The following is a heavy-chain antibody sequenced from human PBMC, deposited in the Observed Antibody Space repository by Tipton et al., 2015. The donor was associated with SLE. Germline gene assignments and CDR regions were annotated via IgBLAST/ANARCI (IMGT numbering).Heavy chain of an antibody. J-gene: IGHJ4*02. D-gene: IGHD3-22*01. CDR1: GFTFSDYW. V-gene: IGHV3-7*03. CDR3: ASPYYYDSSGYYRGFDY. Sequence: SLRLSCATSGFTFSDYWMTWVRQAPGKGLEWVANIKQDGSEKYYVDSVKGRFTISRDNAKNSLYLQMNSLRAEDTAVYYCASPYYYDSSGYYRGFDYWGQGTLVTVSS. CDR2: IKQDGSEK.